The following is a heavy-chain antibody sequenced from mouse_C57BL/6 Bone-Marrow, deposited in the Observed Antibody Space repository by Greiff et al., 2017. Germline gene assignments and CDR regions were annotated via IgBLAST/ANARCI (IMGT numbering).Heavy chain of an antibody. J-gene: IGHJ2*01. Sequence: EVKVVESGGDLVKPGGSLKLSCAASGFTFSSYGMSWVRQTPDKRLEWVATISSGGSYPYYPDSLNGRFTISSDNATNPLYLQMSSLKSEDTAMYYCARPDYYGSSLYFDYWGQGTTLTVSS. D-gene: IGHD1-1*01. CDR3: ARPDYYGSSLYFDY. V-gene: IGHV5-6*01. CDR1: GFTFSSYG. CDR2: ISSGGSYP.